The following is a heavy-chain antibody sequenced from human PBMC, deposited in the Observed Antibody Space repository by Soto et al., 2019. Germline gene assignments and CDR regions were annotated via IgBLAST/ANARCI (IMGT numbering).Heavy chain of an antibody. V-gene: IGHV4-34*01. J-gene: IGHJ6*02. CDR3: ACLIRPGYATSNYYYYGMDV. CDR2: INHSGRT. Sequence: QVQLQQWGAGLLKPSETLSLTCAVYGGSFSGYYWSWIRQPPGKGLAWIGEINHSGRTNYNPSLKRRVTISVDTAKNQFALKLSSVTAADTDVYYCACLIRPGYATSNYYYYGMDVWGQGTTVTVSS. D-gene: IGHD5-18*01. CDR1: GGSFSGYY.